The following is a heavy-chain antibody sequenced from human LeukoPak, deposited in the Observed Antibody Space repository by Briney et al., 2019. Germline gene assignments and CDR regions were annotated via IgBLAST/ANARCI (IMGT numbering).Heavy chain of an antibody. Sequence: ASVKVSCKASGYTFTGYFMHWVRQARGQGLEWMGWINSNTGDTNYAQKFQGRVTMTRDTSISTAYMELSGLTSEDTAVYFCASGSTSTYDFWGHGTMVTVSS. J-gene: IGHJ4*01. CDR2: INSNTGDT. CDR3: ASGSTSTYDF. D-gene: IGHD2-2*01. CDR1: GYTFTGYF. V-gene: IGHV1-2*02.